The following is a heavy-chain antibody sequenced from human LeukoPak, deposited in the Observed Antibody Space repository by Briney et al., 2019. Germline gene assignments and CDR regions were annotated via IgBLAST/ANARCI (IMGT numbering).Heavy chain of an antibody. CDR3: ARDHGWLSYY. Sequence: GGSLRLSCAAPGFTFSSYSMSWVRQAPGKGLEWVANIKEDGSEIYYVDSVKGRLTISRDNAKNSLYLQMNSLRVEDAAVYYCARDHGWLSYYWGRGTMVTVSS. J-gene: IGHJ4*02. CDR2: IKEDGSEI. CDR1: GFTFSSYS. D-gene: IGHD3-22*01. V-gene: IGHV3-7*01.